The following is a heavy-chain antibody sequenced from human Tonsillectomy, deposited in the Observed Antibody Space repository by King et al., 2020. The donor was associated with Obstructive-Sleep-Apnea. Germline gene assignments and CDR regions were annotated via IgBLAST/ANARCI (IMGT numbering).Heavy chain of an antibody. D-gene: IGHD4-17*01. J-gene: IGHJ2*01. CDR2: ISLDGSNK. CDR3: ARLRVAPGDLPL. CDR1: GFTFSSYA. Sequence: VQLVESGGGVVQPGRSLRLSCAASGFTFSSYALHWVRQAPGKGLEGVAGISLDGSNKQYADSVKGRFTISSDNSKYTLYLQMNSLGVEDTGLYYCARLRVAPGDLPLWGRGTLVTVSS. V-gene: IGHV3-30-3*01.